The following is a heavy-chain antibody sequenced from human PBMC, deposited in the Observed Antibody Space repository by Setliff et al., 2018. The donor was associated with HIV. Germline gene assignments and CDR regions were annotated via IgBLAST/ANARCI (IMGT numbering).Heavy chain of an antibody. Sequence: SETLSLTCTVSGGSISSGDYYWTWIRQPPGKGLEWIGYIYYSGNTFYNPSLKSRLTISIDTSKNQFSLKLSSVTAADTAVYYCAKKGNGDYHFDYWGQGTLVTVSS. CDR3: AKKGNGDYHFDY. V-gene: IGHV4-30-4*08. J-gene: IGHJ4*02. CDR1: GGSISSGDYY. CDR2: IYYSGNT. D-gene: IGHD4-17*01.